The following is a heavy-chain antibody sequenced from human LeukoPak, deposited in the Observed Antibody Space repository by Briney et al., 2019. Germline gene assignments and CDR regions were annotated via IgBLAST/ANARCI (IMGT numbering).Heavy chain of an antibody. D-gene: IGHD2-15*01. CDR3: AREGYCSGDKCPVAN. Sequence: ASVKVSCKASGYTFTFHYIHWVRQAPGQGLEWMGWINPNSGGTNYARTFQGRVNMTRNTSISTAYMDLSSLRSDDTAVYYCAREGYCSGDKCPVANWGQGTLVTVSS. J-gene: IGHJ4*02. CDR2: INPNSGGT. V-gene: IGHV1-2*02. CDR1: GYTFTFHY.